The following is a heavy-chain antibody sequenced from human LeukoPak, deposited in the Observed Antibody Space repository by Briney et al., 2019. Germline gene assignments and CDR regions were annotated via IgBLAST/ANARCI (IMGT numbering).Heavy chain of an antibody. CDR3: AKGPLRGTAAAIDY. CDR1: GGSIRSSYYY. CDR2: IYDSGST. Sequence: PSETLSLTCTVSGGSIRSSYYYWGWIRQPPGKGLEWIGSIYDSGSTYYNPSLKSRVTISVDTSKNQFSLKLNSVTAADTAVYYCAKGPLRGTAAAIDYWGQGTLVTVSS. V-gene: IGHV4-39*01. J-gene: IGHJ4*02. D-gene: IGHD2-2*01.